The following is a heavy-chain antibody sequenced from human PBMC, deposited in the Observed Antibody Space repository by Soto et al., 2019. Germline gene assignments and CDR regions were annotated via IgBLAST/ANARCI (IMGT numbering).Heavy chain of an antibody. CDR2: IYWKGGNR. J-gene: IGHJ4*02. CDR1: GFTFSDYA. CDR3: VRSGDYRSGSYWYFFDY. V-gene: IGHV3-20*03. Sequence: SGFTFSDYAMSWVRQVPGKGLEWVSGIYWKGGNRHYADSVKGRFTISRDNAKNSLYLQLDSLRAEDTALYYCVRSGDYRSGSYWYFFDYWGQGTQVTVSS. D-gene: IGHD3-10*01.